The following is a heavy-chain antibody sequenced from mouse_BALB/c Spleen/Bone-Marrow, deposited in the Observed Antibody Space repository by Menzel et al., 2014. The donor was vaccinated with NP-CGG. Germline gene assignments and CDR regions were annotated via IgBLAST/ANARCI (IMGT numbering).Heavy chain of an antibody. V-gene: IGHV14-3*02. J-gene: IGHJ4*01. CDR1: GFNIKDTY. CDR3: ARYGNGLMDY. D-gene: IGHD2-1*01. CDR2: IDTANGNT. Sequence: EVQLVGSGAELVKPGASVKLSCTASGFNIKDTYMHWVKQRPEQGLEWIGRIDTANGNTKYDPKFQGKATITADTSSNTAYLQLSSLTSEDTAVYYCARYGNGLMDYWGQGTSVTVSS.